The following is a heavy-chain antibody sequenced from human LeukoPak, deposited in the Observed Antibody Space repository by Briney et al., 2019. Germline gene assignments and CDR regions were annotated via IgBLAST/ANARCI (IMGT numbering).Heavy chain of an antibody. CDR2: IYYSGST. J-gene: IGHJ5*02. D-gene: IGHD3-16*01. CDR1: GGSISSYY. Sequence: SETLSLTCTVSGGSISSYYWSWIRHPPGKGLEWIGYIYYSGSTNYNPSLKSRVTISVDTSKNQFSLKLSSVTAADTAVYYCAGAIDYGFDPWGQGTLVTVSS. V-gene: IGHV4-59*01. CDR3: AGAIDYGFDP.